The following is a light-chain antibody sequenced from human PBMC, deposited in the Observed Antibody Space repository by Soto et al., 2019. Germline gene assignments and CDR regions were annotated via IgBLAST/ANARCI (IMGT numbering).Light chain of an antibody. CDR3: QQYKSYSAHGLT. CDR1: QPIFTS. V-gene: IGKV1-5*01. Sequence: DIQMAQSPSALFASIGDRVSVTCRASQPIFTSLAWYQQKPGKAPKLLIYDAYVFQTGVPSRFSGFSSGTDFTLTISGIQPDDFATYFCQQYKSYSAHGLTFGGGTKVGIK. CDR2: DAY. J-gene: IGKJ4*01.